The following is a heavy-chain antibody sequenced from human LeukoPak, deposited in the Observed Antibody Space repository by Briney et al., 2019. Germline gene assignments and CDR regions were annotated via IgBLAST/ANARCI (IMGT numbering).Heavy chain of an antibody. CDR2: IIPIFGTA. V-gene: IGHV1-69*13. Sequence: SVTVSCKASGGTFSSYAISWVRQAPGQGLEWMGGIIPIFGTANYAQKFQGRVTITADESTSTAYMELSSLRSEDTAVYYCAREDYCSGGSCFVRAFDIWGQGTMVTVSS. CDR1: GGTFSSYA. J-gene: IGHJ3*02. D-gene: IGHD2-15*01. CDR3: AREDYCSGGSCFVRAFDI.